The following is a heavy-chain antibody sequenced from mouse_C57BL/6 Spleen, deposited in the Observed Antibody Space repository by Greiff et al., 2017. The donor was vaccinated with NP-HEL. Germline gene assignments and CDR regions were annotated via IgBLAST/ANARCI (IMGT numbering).Heavy chain of an antibody. V-gene: IGHV1-69*01. CDR2: IDPSDSYT. CDR1: GYTFTSYW. Sequence: QVQLQQPGAELVMPWASVKLSCKASGYTFTSYWMHWVKQRPGQGLEWIGEIDPSDSYTNYNQKFKGKSTLTVDKSSSTAYMQLSSLTSEDSAVYYCARTGSEAMDYWGQGTSVTVSS. CDR3: ARTGSEAMDY. J-gene: IGHJ4*01.